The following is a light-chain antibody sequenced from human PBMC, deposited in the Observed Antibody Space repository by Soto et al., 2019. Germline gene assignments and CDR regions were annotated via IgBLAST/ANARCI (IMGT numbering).Light chain of an antibody. CDR1: QSIGTW. Sequence: DIQVTQSPSTLSASVGDRVTITCGASQSIGTWLAWYQQKPGKAPKLLIFDASTLESGVPSRFSGSGSGTDFTLTISSLQPDDFATYYCQQYSDSSGAFVQGTKVDIK. V-gene: IGKV1-5*01. J-gene: IGKJ1*01. CDR2: DAS. CDR3: QQYSDSSGA.